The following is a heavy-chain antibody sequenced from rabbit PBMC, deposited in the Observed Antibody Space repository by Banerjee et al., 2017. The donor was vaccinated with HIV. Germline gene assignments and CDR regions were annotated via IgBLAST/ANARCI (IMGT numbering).Heavy chain of an antibody. D-gene: IGHD7-1*01. CDR2: INSNTGNT. CDR1: GIDFSNYG. Sequence: QEQLEESGGDLVKPEGSLKLSCKASGIDFSNYGISWVRQAPGKGLEWIACINSNTGNTVYASWAKGPFTISRTSSTTVTLQMTSLTAADTATYFCARDLAAVTGWNFGLWGQGTLVTVS. CDR3: ARDLAAVTGWNFGL. V-gene: IGHV1S45*01. J-gene: IGHJ3*01.